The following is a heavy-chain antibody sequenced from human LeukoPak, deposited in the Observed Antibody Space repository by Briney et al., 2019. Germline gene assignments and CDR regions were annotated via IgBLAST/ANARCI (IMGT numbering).Heavy chain of an antibody. CDR1: GFTFRIYA. CDR2: ISYGGSNK. V-gene: IGHV3-30-3*01. J-gene: IGHJ4*02. Sequence: PGRSLRLSCAASGFTFRIYAMHRAHHAPGAGLEWVAVISYGGSNKYYADSVKGRFTISRDNSKNTLYLQMNSLRAEDTAVYYCASDSDCGGDCYSANDYWGQGTLVTVSS. D-gene: IGHD2-21*02. CDR3: ASDSDCGGDCYSANDY.